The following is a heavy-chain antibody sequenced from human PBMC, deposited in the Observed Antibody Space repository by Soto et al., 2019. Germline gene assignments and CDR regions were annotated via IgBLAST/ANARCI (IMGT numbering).Heavy chain of an antibody. CDR1: GGTFSSYS. J-gene: IGHJ4*02. D-gene: IGHD1-26*01. V-gene: IGHV1-69*01. Sequence: QVQLVQSGAEVKKPGSSVKVSCKASGGTFSSYSINWVRQAPGQGREWMGEIIPIFGTANYAQKFQGRVTITADESTSTAYMELSSLSSEDTAVYYCARDGGRHSGGIDYWGQRTLVTVSS. CDR3: ARDGGRHSGGIDY. CDR2: IIPIFGTA.